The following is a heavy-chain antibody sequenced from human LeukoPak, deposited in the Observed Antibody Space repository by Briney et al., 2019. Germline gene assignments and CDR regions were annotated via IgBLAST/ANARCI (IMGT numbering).Heavy chain of an antibody. CDR2: ISYDGSNK. D-gene: IGHD2-2*01. J-gene: IGHJ4*02. V-gene: IGHV3-30-3*01. Sequence: GGSLRLSCAASGFTFSSYAMHWVRQAPGKGLEGVAVISYDGSNKYYADSVKGRFTISRDNSKNTLYLQMNSLRAEDTAVYYCAREDIVVVPAAFDYWGQGTLVTVSS. CDR1: GFTFSSYA. CDR3: AREDIVVVPAAFDY.